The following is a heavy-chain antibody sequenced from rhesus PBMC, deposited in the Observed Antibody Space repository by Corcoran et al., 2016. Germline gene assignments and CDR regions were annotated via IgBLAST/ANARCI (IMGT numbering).Heavy chain of an antibody. Sequence: QVQLQESGPGVVKPSETLSLTCAVSGGTISSGYCFWRWLRPPPGKGLEWIGGIYSNSESTNYNPSLKSRVTISKDTSKNQFSLKLSSVTATDTAVYYCARGGVITNYYGLDSWGQGVVVTVSS. CDR1: GGTISSGYCF. CDR2: IYSNSEST. J-gene: IGHJ6*01. V-gene: IGHV4S12*01. CDR3: ARGGVITNYYGLDS. D-gene: IGHD3-28*01.